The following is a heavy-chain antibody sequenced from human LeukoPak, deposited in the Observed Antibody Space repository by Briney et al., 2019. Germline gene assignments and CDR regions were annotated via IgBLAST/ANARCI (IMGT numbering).Heavy chain of an antibody. V-gene: IGHV4-39*07. J-gene: IGHJ4*02. Sequence: SETLSLTCTVSGVSISSSNSYWGWIRQPPGKGLEWIGEINHSGSTNYNPSLKSRVTISVDTSKNQFSLKLSSVTAADTAVYYCAKDYLDKYSSSWYLGYFDYWGQGTLVTVSS. CDR3: AKDYLDKYSSSWYLGYFDY. CDR2: INHSGST. CDR1: GVSISSSNSY. D-gene: IGHD6-13*01.